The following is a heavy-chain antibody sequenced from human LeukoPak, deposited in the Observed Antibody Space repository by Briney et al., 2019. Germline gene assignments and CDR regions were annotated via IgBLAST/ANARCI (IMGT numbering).Heavy chain of an antibody. CDR2: INHSGST. CDR1: GGSFSGYY. CDR3: ARPLAFYAFDI. V-gene: IGHV4-34*01. J-gene: IGHJ3*02. D-gene: IGHD3-16*01. Sequence: PSETLSLTCAVYGGSFSGYYWSWIRQPPGKGLEWIGEINHSGSTNYNPSLKSRVTISVDTSKNQFSLKLSSVTAADTAVYYCARPLAFYAFDIWGQGTMVTVSS.